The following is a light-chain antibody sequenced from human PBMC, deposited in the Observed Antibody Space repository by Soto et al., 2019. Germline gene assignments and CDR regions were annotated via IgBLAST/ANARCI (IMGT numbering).Light chain of an antibody. Sequence: GDRVTITCRASQTISRWLAWYQQKPGKAPKLLIYDASSLESGVPPRFSGSGSGTEFTFTISSLQPEEVATYYCKMYDNLLLTVAGGNKVGIK. V-gene: IGKV1-5*01. CDR3: KMYDNLLLT. CDR1: QTISRW. J-gene: IGKJ4*01. CDR2: DAS.